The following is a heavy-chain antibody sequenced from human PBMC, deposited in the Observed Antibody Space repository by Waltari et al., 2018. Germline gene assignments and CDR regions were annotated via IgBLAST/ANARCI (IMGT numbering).Heavy chain of an antibody. J-gene: IGHJ4*02. CDR1: GFTFSSYG. CDR2: ISYDGSNK. CDR3: AKGDVYIDY. V-gene: IGHV3-30*18. Sequence: QVQLVESGGGVVQPGRSLRLSCAASGFTFSSYGMHWVRQAPGKGLEWVAVISYDGSNKYYADSVKGRFTISRDNSKNTLYLQMNSLRAEDTAVYYCAKGDVYIDYWGQGTLVTVSS.